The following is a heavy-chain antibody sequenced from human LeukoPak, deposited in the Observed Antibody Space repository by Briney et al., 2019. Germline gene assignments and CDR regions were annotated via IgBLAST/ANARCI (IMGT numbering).Heavy chain of an antibody. D-gene: IGHD6-6*01. Sequence: ASVKVSCKACGYTFTSYYMHGVRQAPGQGLEWLVIINPSGGSTSYAQQSQGRVTLTRDTSTSTVYMELSTLSSDDTAVYYCARRTYSSSSSIFDYWGQGTLVTVSS. V-gene: IGHV1-46*01. CDR3: ARRTYSSSSSIFDY. J-gene: IGHJ4*02. CDR2: INPSGGST. CDR1: GYTFTSYY.